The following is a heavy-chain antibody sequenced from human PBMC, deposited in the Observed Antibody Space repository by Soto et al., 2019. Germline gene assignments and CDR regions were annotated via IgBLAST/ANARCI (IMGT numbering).Heavy chain of an antibody. CDR2: IYYSGST. D-gene: IGHD3-10*01. CDR1: GGSISSSSYY. J-gene: IGHJ4*02. CDR3: ARHQGAGNSYPMFDY. V-gene: IGHV4-39*01. Sequence: QLQLQESGPGLVKPSETLSLTCTVSGGSISSSSYYWGWIRQPPGKGLEWIGSIYYSGSTYYNPSLKSRVTIDVDTSKNQFSLKLSSVTAADTDVYYCARHQGAGNSYPMFDYWGQGTLVTVSS.